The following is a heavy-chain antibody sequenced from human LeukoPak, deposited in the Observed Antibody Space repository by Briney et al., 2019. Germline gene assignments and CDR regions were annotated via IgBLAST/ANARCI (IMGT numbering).Heavy chain of an antibody. V-gene: IGHV3-21*04. CDR3: ARQGPTGDFDN. CDR2: ISSSSSYI. D-gene: IGHD3-10*01. J-gene: IGHJ4*02. CDR1: GFTFSSYS. Sequence: TGGSLRLSCAASGFTFSSYSMNWVRQAPGKGLEWVSSISSSSSYIYYADSVKGRFTISRDNAKNSLYLQMNSLRAEDTGIYYCARQGPTGDFDNWGQGTLVTVSS.